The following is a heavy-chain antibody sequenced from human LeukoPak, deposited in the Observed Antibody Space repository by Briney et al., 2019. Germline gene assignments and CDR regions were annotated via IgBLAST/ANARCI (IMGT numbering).Heavy chain of an antibody. CDR3: ARETAVTTAIHLNHFDL. Sequence: ASVKVSCKASGYTFTSHYLHWVRQAPGQGLEWMGWINPDSGDTHYAQRFQGRVSVTRDTSITTAYMDLSTLRSDDTAMYYCARETAVTTAIHLNHFDLWGQGTLITVSS. CDR1: GYTFTSHY. J-gene: IGHJ4*02. CDR2: INPDSGDT. D-gene: IGHD4-17*01. V-gene: IGHV1-2*02.